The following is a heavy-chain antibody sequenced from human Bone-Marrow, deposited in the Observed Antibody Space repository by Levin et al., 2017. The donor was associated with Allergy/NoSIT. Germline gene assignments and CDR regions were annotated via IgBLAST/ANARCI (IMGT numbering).Heavy chain of an antibody. D-gene: IGHD3-22*01. CDR2: INSDGSST. J-gene: IGHJ4*02. CDR3: ARGYYYDSSGYFPTDY. V-gene: IGHV3-74*01. CDR1: GFTFSSYW. Sequence: GESLKISCAASGFTFSSYWMHWVRQAPGKGLVWVSRINSDGSSTSYADSVKGRFTISRDNAKNTLYLQMNSLRAEDTAVYYCARGYYYDSSGYFPTDYWGQGTLVTVSS.